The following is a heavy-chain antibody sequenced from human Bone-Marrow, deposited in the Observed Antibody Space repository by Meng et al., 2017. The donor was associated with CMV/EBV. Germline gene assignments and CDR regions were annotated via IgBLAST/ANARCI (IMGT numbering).Heavy chain of an antibody. J-gene: IGHJ4*02. CDR2: IYHSGTT. D-gene: IGHD2-8*01. CDR3: AKLMVYVNPVVDS. V-gene: IGHV4-38-2*02. CDR1: GHSISSAYY. Sequence: SETLSLTCSVSGHSISSAYYWAWIRQPPGKGLEWVGTIYHSGTTYFNPSLKSRVTISVDTSKNQFSLKMRSVTAADTAVYYCAKLMVYVNPVVDSWGQGKLVTVSS.